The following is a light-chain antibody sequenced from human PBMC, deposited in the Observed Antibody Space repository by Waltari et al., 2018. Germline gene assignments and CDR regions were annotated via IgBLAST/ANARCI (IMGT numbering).Light chain of an antibody. CDR3: QQYNSYSRT. CDR2: KAS. CDR1: QNINRW. V-gene: IGKV1-5*03. J-gene: IGKJ2*01. Sequence: DIQLTQSPSTLSASVGDRVTITCRASQNINRWLAWYQQQPGKAPKLLIYKASNVERGVSSRFSGSGSGTEFTLTISSLQPDDFATYYCQQYNSYSRTFGQGTRLDI.